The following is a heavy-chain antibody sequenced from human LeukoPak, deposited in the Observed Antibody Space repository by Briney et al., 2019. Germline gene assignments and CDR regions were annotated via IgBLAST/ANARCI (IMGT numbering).Heavy chain of an antibody. D-gene: IGHD3-9*01. Sequence: GGSLRLSCAASGFTFSSYSMNWVRQAPGKGLEWVSSISSSSSYIYYADSVGGRFTISRDNSKNTLYLQMNSLRAEDTAVYYCARAGRYFDWLLLDYWGQGTLVTVSS. CDR1: GFTFSSYS. CDR3: ARAGRYFDWLLLDY. CDR2: ISSSSSYI. J-gene: IGHJ4*02. V-gene: IGHV3-21*01.